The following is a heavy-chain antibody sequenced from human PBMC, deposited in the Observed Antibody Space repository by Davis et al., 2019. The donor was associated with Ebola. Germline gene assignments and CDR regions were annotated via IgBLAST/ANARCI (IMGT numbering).Heavy chain of an antibody. D-gene: IGHD6-13*01. CDR2: IRSKAYGGKP. CDR3: TRDLKQPPPSYYYGMDV. Sequence: GESLKISCRVSGFTLGDYALNWVRQAPGKGLEWVGFIRSKAYGGKPAYAASVKGRFTISRDDSKSIAYLQVNSLKTEDTAVYYCTRDLKQPPPSYYYGMDVWGQGTTVTVSS. J-gene: IGHJ6*02. CDR1: GFTLGDYA. V-gene: IGHV3-49*04.